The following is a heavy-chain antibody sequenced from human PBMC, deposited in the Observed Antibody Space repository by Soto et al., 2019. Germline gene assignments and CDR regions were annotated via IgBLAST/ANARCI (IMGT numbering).Heavy chain of an antibody. CDR2: ISYDGSNK. D-gene: IGHD3-10*01. CDR1: GFTFSSYG. V-gene: IGHV3-30*18. J-gene: IGHJ5*02. Sequence: PGGSLRLSCAASGFTFSSYGMHWVRQAPGKGLEWVAVISYDGSNKYYADSVKGRFTISRDNSKNTLYLQMNSLRAEDTAVYYCAKQGDYYGSGSSSNWFDPWGQGTLVTVSS. CDR3: AKQGDYYGSGSSSNWFDP.